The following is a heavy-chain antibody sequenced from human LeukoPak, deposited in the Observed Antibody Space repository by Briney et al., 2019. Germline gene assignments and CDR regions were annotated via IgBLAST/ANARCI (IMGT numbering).Heavy chain of an antibody. CDR3: ATENPLITMVRGVNSGY. CDR2: IYYSGST. J-gene: IGHJ4*02. Sequence: KPSETLSLTCTVSGGSISSSSYYWGWIRKPPGKGLEWIGSIYYSGSTYYNPSLKSRVTISVDTSKNQFSLKLSSVTAADTAVYYCATENPLITMVRGVNSGYWGQGTLVTVSS. D-gene: IGHD3-10*01. CDR1: GGSISSSSYY. V-gene: IGHV4-39*07.